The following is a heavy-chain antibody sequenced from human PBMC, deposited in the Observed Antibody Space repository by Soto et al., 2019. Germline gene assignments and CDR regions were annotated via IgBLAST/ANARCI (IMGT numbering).Heavy chain of an antibody. CDR1: GFTFSNAW. V-gene: IGHV3-15*01. Sequence: LRLSCAASGFTFSNAWMSWVRQTPGKGLEWVGRIKSKTDGGTTDYAAPVKGRFTISRDDSKNTLYLQMNSLKTEDTAVYYCTTGHYYDSSGYHQDYWGQGTLVTVSS. J-gene: IGHJ4*02. D-gene: IGHD3-22*01. CDR2: IKSKTDGGTT. CDR3: TTGHYYDSSGYHQDY.